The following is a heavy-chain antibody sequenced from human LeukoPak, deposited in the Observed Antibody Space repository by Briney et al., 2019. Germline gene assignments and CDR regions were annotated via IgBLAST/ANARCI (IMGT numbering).Heavy chain of an antibody. V-gene: IGHV1-46*03. CDR2: INPSGGST. Sequence: ASVKVSRKASGYTFTSYYMHWVRQAPGQGLEWMGIINPSGGSTSYAQKFQGRVTMTRDTSTSTVYMELSSLRSEDTAVYYCAARQGDYNAFDIWGQGTMVTVSS. J-gene: IGHJ3*02. CDR1: GYTFTSYY. D-gene: IGHD4-17*01. CDR3: AARQGDYNAFDI.